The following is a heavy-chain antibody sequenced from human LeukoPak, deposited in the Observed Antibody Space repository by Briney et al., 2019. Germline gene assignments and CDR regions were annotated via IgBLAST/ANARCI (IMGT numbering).Heavy chain of an antibody. D-gene: IGHD3-9*01. CDR2: IIPIFGTA. CDR1: GGTFSSYA. Sequence: ASVKVSFKASGGTFSSYAISWVRQAPGQGLEWMGGIIPIFGTANYAQKFQGRVTITADESTSTAYMELSSLRSEDTAVYYCAAGDFDWLGYGMDVWGQGTTVTVSS. J-gene: IGHJ6*02. CDR3: AAGDFDWLGYGMDV. V-gene: IGHV1-69*13.